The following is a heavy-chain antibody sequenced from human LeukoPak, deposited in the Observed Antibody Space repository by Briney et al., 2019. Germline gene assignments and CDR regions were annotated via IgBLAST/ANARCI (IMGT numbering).Heavy chain of an antibody. CDR1: GGSISSYY. V-gene: IGHV4-59*01. D-gene: IGHD3-22*01. CDR3: ARSSSAHYYDSSCYLPSHFDY. Sequence: SETLSLTCTVSGGSISSYYWSWIRQPPGKGLEWIGYISYSGRTNYKPSLKSRVPISVDTSKNQFYLKLRSVTAADTAVYYCARSSSAHYYDSSCYLPSHFDYGGQGTLVTVSS. CDR2: ISYSGRT. J-gene: IGHJ4*02.